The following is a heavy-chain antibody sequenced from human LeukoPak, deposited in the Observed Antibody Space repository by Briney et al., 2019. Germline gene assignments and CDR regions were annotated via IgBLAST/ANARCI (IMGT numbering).Heavy chain of an antibody. J-gene: IGHJ5*02. V-gene: IGHV1-18*01. D-gene: IGHD6-19*01. Sequence: ASVKVSCKASGYTFTGYGISWVRQAPGQGLEWMGWISAYNGNTNYAQKLQGRVTMTTDTSTSTAYMELRSLRSDDTAVYYCARDSIAVAGRRWFDPWGQGTLVTVSS. CDR2: ISAYNGNT. CDR3: ARDSIAVAGRRWFDP. CDR1: GYTFTGYG.